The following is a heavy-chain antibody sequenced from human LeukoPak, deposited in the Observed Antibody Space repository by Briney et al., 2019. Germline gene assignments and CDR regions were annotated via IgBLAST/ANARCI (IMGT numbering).Heavy chain of an antibody. J-gene: IGHJ6*02. V-gene: IGHV4-34*01. D-gene: IGHD1-14*01. CDR1: GGSFSGYY. CDR2: INHSGST. Sequence: SETLSLTCAVYGGSFSGYYWSWIRQPPGKGLEWIGEINHSGSTNYNPSLKSRVTISVDTSKNQFSLKLSSVTAADTAVYYCAREQEPLALYYYYGMDVWGQGTTVTVSS. CDR3: AREQEPLALYYYYGMDV.